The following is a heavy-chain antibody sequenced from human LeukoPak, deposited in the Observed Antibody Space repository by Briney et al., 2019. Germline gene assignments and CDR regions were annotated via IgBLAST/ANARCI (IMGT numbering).Heavy chain of an antibody. D-gene: IGHD6-13*01. Sequence: GGSLRLSCAASGFTFSSYGMHWVRQAPGKGLEWVAFIRHDGSNKYYADSVKGRFTISRDNSKNTLYLQMNSLRAEDTAFYYCARGAAGQRGFDYWGQGTLVTVSS. V-gene: IGHV3-30*02. J-gene: IGHJ4*02. CDR1: GFTFSSYG. CDR3: ARGAAGQRGFDY. CDR2: IRHDGSNK.